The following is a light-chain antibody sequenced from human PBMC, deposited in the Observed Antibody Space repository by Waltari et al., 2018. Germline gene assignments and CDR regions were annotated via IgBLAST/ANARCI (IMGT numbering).Light chain of an antibody. V-gene: IGKV1-39*01. CDR3: QQSYTTLIT. CDR2: AAS. CDR1: QTIGHY. Sequence: DIQMTQSPSSLSTSVGDRVTLTCRASQTIGHYLNWYQQKAGAAPKLLISAASTLQPGVPSRFSGSGSGTDFALTISSLQPEDFATYYCQQSYTTLITFGQGTRLEIK. J-gene: IGKJ5*01.